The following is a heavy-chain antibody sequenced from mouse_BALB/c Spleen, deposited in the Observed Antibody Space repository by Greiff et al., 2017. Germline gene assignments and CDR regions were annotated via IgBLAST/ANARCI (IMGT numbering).Heavy chain of an antibody. D-gene: IGHD1-1*01. Sequence: QVQLKQSGPGLVAPSQSLSITCTVSGFSLTGYGVNWVRQPPGKGLEWLGMIWGDGSTDYNSALKSRLSISKDNSKSQVFLKMNSLQTDDTARYYCARVIYYYGSSYAMDYWGQGTSVTVSS. CDR1: GFSLTGYG. CDR3: ARVIYYYGSSYAMDY. CDR2: IWGDGST. V-gene: IGHV2-6-7*01. J-gene: IGHJ4*01.